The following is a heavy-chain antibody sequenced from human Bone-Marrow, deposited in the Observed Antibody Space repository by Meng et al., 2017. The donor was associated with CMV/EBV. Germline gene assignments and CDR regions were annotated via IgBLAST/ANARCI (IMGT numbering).Heavy chain of an antibody. CDR2: IYHSGST. D-gene: IGHD2-15*01. V-gene: IGHV4-38-2*02. CDR3: ARYGSGGSCYSHLYGMDV. J-gene: IGHJ6*02. CDR1: RYSISSGYY. Sequence: GSLRLSCTVSRYSISSGYYWGWIRQPPGKGLEWIGSIYHSGSTYYNPSLKSRVTISVDTSKNQFSLKLSSVTAADTAVYYCARYGSGGSCYSHLYGMDVWGQGTTVTFSS.